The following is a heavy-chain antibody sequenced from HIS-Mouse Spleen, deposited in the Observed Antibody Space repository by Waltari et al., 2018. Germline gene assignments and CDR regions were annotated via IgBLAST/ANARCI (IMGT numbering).Heavy chain of an antibody. D-gene: IGHD6-13*01. CDR1: GGSISSSSHY. CDR3: AREIPYSSSWYDWYFDL. J-gene: IGHJ2*01. CDR2: IYYSGST. V-gene: IGHV4-39*07. Sequence: QLQLQESGPGPVKPSETLSLTCTVSGGSISSSSHYWGWIRHPPGKGLEWIGSIYYSGSTYYNPSLKSRVTISVDTSKNQFSLKLSSVTAADTAVYYCAREIPYSSSWYDWYFDLWGRGTLVTVSS.